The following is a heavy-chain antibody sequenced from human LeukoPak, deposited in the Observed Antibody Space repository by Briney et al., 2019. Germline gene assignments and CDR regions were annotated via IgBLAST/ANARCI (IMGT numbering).Heavy chain of an antibody. V-gene: IGHV3-23*01. CDR3: ASGPPFLKYFEY. CDR1: GFTFSTYV. Sequence: PGGSLRHSCAASGFTFSTYVMNWFRQAPGKGLEWVSTISVGAEYIFYADSVKGRFTISRDDSNNALYLQMHSLRAEDTALYYCASGPPFLKYFEYWGQGTLVTVSS. J-gene: IGHJ4*02. CDR2: ISVGAEYI. D-gene: IGHD3-3*01.